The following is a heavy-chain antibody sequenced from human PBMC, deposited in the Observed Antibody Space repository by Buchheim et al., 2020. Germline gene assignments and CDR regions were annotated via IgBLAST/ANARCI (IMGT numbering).Heavy chain of an antibody. Sequence: EVQLLESGGGLVHRGGSLRLSCAASGFTFSNFAMSWVRQAPGKGLEWVSTISGSGGSTYYAESVKGRFTISRDNSKNTLYLQMHVVRADDTAVLYCAKTPRGYSSGWYSDYWGQGTL. V-gene: IGHV3-23*01. CDR2: ISGSGGST. J-gene: IGHJ4*02. D-gene: IGHD6-19*01. CDR1: GFTFSNFA. CDR3: AKTPRGYSSGWYSDY.